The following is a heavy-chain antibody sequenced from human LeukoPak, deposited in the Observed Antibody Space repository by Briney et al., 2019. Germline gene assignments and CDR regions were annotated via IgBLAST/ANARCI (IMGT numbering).Heavy chain of an antibody. CDR2: IYSGGNT. V-gene: IGHV3-53*01. D-gene: IGHD5-18*01. J-gene: IGHJ4*02. CDR3: AKDLRGYSYGADDY. Sequence: GGSLRLSCAASGFTVNSKYMSWVRQAPGKGLEWVSVIYSGGNTYYADSVKGRFTISRDNSKNTLYVQMNSLRAEDTALYYCAKDLRGYSYGADDYWGQGTLVIVSS. CDR1: GFTVNSKY.